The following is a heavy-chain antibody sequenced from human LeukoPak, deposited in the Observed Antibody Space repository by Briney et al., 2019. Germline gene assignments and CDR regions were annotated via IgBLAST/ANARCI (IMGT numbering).Heavy chain of an antibody. CDR1: GGSISSYY. V-gene: IGHV4-59*01. J-gene: IGHJ5*02. Sequence: PSETLSLTCTVSGGSISSYYWSWIRQPPGKGLEWIGYIYYSGSTNYNPSLKSRVTISVDTSKNQFSLKLSSVTAADTAVYYCASGYSSSWYGNWFDPWGQGTLVTVSS. CDR2: IYYSGST. CDR3: ASGYSSSWYGNWFDP. D-gene: IGHD6-13*01.